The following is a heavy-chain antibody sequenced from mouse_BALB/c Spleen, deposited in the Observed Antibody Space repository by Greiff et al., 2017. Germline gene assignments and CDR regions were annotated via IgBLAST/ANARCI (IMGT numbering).Heavy chain of an antibody. V-gene: IGHV2-9*02. CDR3: ARDRDYGSSYWFAY. D-gene: IGHD1-1*01. Sequence: VKLKESGPGLVAPSQSLSITCTVSGFSLTSYGVHWVRQPPGKGLEWLGVIWAGGSTNYNSALMSRLSISKDNSKSQVFLKMNSLQTDDTAMYYGARDRDYGSSYWFAYWGQGTLVTVSA. J-gene: IGHJ3*01. CDR2: IWAGGST. CDR1: GFSLTSYG.